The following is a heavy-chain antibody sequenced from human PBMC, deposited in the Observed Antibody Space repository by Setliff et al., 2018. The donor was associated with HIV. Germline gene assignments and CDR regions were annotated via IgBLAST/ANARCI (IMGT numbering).Heavy chain of an antibody. Sequence: PSETLSLTCTVSGGSISSGSYYWSWIRQPAGKGLEWIGHIYTTGSTNYNPSLKSRVTISVDTSKNQFSLKLNSVTAADTALYYCAREGPRIAAAGYNWFDPWGPGTLVTVSS. CDR3: AREGPRIAAAGYNWFDP. CDR1: GGSISSGSYY. CDR2: IYTTGST. J-gene: IGHJ5*02. V-gene: IGHV4-61*09. D-gene: IGHD6-13*01.